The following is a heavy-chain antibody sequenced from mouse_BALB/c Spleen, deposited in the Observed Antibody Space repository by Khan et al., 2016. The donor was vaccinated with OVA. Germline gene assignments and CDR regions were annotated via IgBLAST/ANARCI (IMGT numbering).Heavy chain of an antibody. CDR1: GYTFTNYV. CDR2: ITPYNDDT. V-gene: IGHV1S136*01. J-gene: IGHJ2*01. Sequence: VQLKQSGPVLVKPGASVKMSCTASGYTFTNYVLHWVKQNPGQGLEWIGYITPYNDDTKYNEKFKGMAALTSDKSSSAVHMELSSLTSEDSAVYYGASWGRYDEGYYFDYWGQGTTLTVSS. CDR3: ASWGRYDEGYYFDY. D-gene: IGHD2-14*01.